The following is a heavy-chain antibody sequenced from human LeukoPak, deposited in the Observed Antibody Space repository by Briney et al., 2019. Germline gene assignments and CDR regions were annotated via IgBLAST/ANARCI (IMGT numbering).Heavy chain of an antibody. Sequence: PSETLSLTCTVSGGSISRYYWSWIRQPPGKGLEWIGYIYYSGSTNYNPPLTSRVTVSVDTSKNQFSLKLSSVTAADTAVYYGAGGRLPEDAFDIWGQGTMVTVSS. V-gene: IGHV4-59*01. J-gene: IGHJ3*02. CDR2: IYYSGST. CDR1: GGSISRYY. CDR3: AGGRLPEDAFDI. D-gene: IGHD1-14*01.